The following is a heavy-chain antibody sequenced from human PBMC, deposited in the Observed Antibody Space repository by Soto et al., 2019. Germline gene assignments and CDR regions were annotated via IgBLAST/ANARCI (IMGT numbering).Heavy chain of an antibody. Sequence: QVQLVQSGAEVKKPGASVKVSCKTSGYTFTSHGISWVRQAPGQGLEWMGRISPYNGDTNYAQKLQGRVSVTTDSSTRTVYIELRSLPSEDTAVYYCARMVRGSTVGYYSYMDVWGKGNTVTVSS. CDR2: ISPYNGDT. CDR1: GYTFTSHG. CDR3: ARMVRGSTVGYYSYMDV. D-gene: IGHD3-10*01. J-gene: IGHJ6*03. V-gene: IGHV1-18*01.